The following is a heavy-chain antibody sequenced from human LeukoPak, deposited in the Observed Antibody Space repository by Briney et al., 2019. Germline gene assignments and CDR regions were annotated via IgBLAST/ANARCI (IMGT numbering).Heavy chain of an antibody. CDR1: GASVSSGSYY. V-gene: IGHV4-61*01. J-gene: IGHJ5*02. D-gene: IGHD5-18*01. CDR2: IYYSGSA. Sequence: SQTLSLTCTVSGASVSSGSYYWSWIRQPPGKGLEWFGYIYYSGSANYNPSLKSRVTISVDTSKNQFSLKLTSVTAADTAVYFCARTDTTMVNENWFDPWGQGTLVTVSS. CDR3: ARTDTTMVNENWFDP.